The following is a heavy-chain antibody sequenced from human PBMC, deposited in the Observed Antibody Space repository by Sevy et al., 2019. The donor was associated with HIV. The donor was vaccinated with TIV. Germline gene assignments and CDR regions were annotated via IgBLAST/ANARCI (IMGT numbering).Heavy chain of an antibody. Sequence: ASVKVSCKATEYTFIDYYIHWVRQAPGQGLEWMGWINPKRGGANYGQSCQGRVTMTRDTSLNTIYMQLTSLRGDDTAVYYCAREEIGYGMDVWGQGTAVTVSS. CDR2: INPKRGGA. J-gene: IGHJ6*02. CDR1: EYTFIDYY. V-gene: IGHV1-2*02. CDR3: AREEIGYGMDV.